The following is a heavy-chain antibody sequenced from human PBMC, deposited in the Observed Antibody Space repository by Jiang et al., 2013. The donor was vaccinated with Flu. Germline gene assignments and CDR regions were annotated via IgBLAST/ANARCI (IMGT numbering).Heavy chain of an antibody. CDR2: IGGSGDSK. D-gene: IGHD3-10*01. V-gene: IGHV3-23*04. CDR3: AKALTMVRGVHPYYFDY. Sequence: VQLVESGEGLVQPGGSLRLSCAASGFTFSSYAMSWVRQAPGKGLEWVSAIGGSGDSKYYADSVKGRFTISRDNSKNTLYLQMNSLRAEDTAVYYCAKALTMVRGVHPYYFDYWGQGTLV. J-gene: IGHJ4*02. CDR1: GFTFSSYA.